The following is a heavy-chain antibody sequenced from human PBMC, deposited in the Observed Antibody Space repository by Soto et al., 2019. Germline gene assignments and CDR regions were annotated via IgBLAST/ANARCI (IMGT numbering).Heavy chain of an antibody. CDR2: IYYSGST. CDR1: GGSISSGDYY. V-gene: IGHV4-30-4*01. J-gene: IGHJ4*02. CDR3: ARVSYYSDSSSYYHY. D-gene: IGHD3-22*01. Sequence: SETLSLTCTVSGGSISSGDYYWSWIRQPPGKGLEWIGYIYYSGSTYYNPSLKSRVTISVDTSKNQFSLKLSSVTAADTAVYYCARVSYYSDSSSYYHYWGQGPLVTVS.